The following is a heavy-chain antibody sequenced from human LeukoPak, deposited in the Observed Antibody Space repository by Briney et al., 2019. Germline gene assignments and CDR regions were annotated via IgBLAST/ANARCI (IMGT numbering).Heavy chain of an antibody. V-gene: IGHV4-59*08. J-gene: IGHJ4*02. CDR3: VNGGGSCPSCH. D-gene: IGHD2-15*01. CDR2: IYYSGST. CDR1: GGSISSYY. Sequence: PSETLSLTCTVSGGSISSYYSSWIRQPPGKGLEWIGYIYYSGSTNYNPSLKSRVTISLDTSKNQFSLKLSSVTAADTAVYYCVNGGGSCPSCHWGQGTLVTVSS.